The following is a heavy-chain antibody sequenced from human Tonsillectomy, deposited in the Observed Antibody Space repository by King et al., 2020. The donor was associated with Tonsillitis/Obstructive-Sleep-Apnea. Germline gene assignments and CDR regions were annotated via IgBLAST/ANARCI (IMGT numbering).Heavy chain of an antibody. D-gene: IGHD3-3*01. Sequence: VQLQQWGAGLLKPSETLSLTCAVYGGSFSGYYWSWIRQPPGKGLEWIGEINDSGSTNYNPSLKSRVTASVDTSKNQFSPKLNSVTAADTAVYYCARVVTIFGVVIPYYFDYWGQGTLVTVSS. V-gene: IGHV4-34*01. CDR1: GGSFSGYY. CDR3: ARVVTIFGVVIPYYFDY. CDR2: INDSGST. J-gene: IGHJ4*02.